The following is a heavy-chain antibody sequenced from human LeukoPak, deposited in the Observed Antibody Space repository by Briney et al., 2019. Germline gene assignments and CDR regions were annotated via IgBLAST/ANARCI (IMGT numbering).Heavy chain of an antibody. CDR1: GFTFSSYV. CDR2: MSYDGRNK. D-gene: IGHD6-19*01. J-gene: IGHJ6*03. V-gene: IGHV3-30*04. CDR3: ARGRNGWSDYYMDV. Sequence: PGGSLRLSCAVSGFTFSSYVIHWVRQAPGKGLEWVALMSYDGRNKKYADSVKGRFTISRDNSMNTLHGQMNGLRAEDTAVYYCARGRNGWSDYYMDVWGKGTTVIVSS.